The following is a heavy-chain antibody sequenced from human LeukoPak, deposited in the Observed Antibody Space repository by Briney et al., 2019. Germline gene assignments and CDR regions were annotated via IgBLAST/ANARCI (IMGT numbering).Heavy chain of an antibody. Sequence: GGSLRLSCAASGFTFSSYCVSWVRQAPGKGLEWVANIKQDGSEKYYVDSVKGRFTISRDNAKNSLYLQMNSLRAEDTAVYYCASSHKYCSSTNCRDYWGQGTLVTVSS. V-gene: IGHV3-7*03. D-gene: IGHD2-2*01. CDR2: IKQDGSEK. CDR1: GFTFSSYC. CDR3: ASSHKYCSSTNCRDY. J-gene: IGHJ4*02.